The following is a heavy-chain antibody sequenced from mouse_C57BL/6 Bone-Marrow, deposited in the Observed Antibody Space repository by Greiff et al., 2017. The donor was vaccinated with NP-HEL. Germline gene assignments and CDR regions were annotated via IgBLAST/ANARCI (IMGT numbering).Heavy chain of an antibody. V-gene: IGHV1-69*01. CDR1: GYTFTSYW. Sequence: QVQLQQPGAELVMPGASVKLSCKASGYTFTSYWMHWVKQRPGQGLEWIGEIDPSDSYTNYNQKFKGKSTLTVDKSSSTAYMQLSSLTSEDSAVYYCARWYSWNYFDYWGQGTTLTVSS. J-gene: IGHJ2*01. D-gene: IGHD1-1*01. CDR3: ARWYSWNYFDY. CDR2: IDPSDSYT.